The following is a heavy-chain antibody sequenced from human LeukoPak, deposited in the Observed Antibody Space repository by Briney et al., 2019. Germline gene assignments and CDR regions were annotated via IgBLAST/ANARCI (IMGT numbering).Heavy chain of an antibody. V-gene: IGHV3-23*01. J-gene: IGHJ4*02. D-gene: IGHD1-26*01. CDR2: ITGSGGWA. CDR1: GLTFSNYA. Sequence: KPGGSLRLSCAASGLTFSNYAMMWLRQAPGKGLEWVSAITGSGGWALYADSVKGRFTISRDNSKNTLYLQMNSLRVEDTAVYYCAKGSSGGSYSDWGQGTLVTVSS. CDR3: AKGSSGGSYSD.